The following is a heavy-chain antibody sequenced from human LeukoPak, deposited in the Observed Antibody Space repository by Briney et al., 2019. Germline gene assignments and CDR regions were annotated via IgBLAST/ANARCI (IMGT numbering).Heavy chain of an antibody. Sequence: PGGSLRLSCAASGFTFSSYGMHWVRQAPGKGLEWVAFIRYDGSNKYYADSVKGRFTISRDNSKNTLYLQMNSLRAEDTAVYYCAKGGSSLYYMDVWGIGTTVTVSS. J-gene: IGHJ6*03. V-gene: IGHV3-30*02. CDR1: GFTFSSYG. CDR2: IRYDGSNK. CDR3: AKGGSSLYYMDV. D-gene: IGHD2-15*01.